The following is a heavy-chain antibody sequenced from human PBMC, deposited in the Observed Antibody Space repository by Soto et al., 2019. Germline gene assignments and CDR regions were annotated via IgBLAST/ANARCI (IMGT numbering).Heavy chain of an antibody. D-gene: IGHD2-15*01. CDR1: GGTFSSYA. CDR2: IITIFGTS. J-gene: IGHJ5*02. Sequence: SVKVSCKASGGTFSSYAISWVRQAPGQGLEWMGGIITIFGTSNYAQKFKGRVTITADESTSTAYMELSSLRSEDTAVYYCARDNTMGCSGCSCHYTLSNGFDPWGQGTLVTVSS. CDR3: ARDNTMGCSGCSCHYTLSNGFDP. V-gene: IGHV1-69*13.